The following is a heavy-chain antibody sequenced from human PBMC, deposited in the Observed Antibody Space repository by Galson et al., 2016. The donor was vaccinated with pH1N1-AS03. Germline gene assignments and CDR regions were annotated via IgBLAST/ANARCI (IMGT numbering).Heavy chain of an antibody. CDR1: GYTFISYV. Sequence: SVKVSCKASGYTFISYVMHWVRQAPGQRLEWMGWINAGNGNTTYSQGLQGRVTITRDTSASKAYMELGSLRYEDTAVYYCARGRGSYGMDCGGQGTTVTVSS. V-gene: IGHV1-3*01. CDR2: INAGNGNT. CDR3: ARGRGSYGMDC. D-gene: IGHD1-26*01. J-gene: IGHJ6*02.